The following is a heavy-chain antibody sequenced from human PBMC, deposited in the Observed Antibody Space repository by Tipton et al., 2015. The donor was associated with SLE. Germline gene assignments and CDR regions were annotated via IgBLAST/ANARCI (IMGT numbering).Heavy chain of an antibody. CDR2: AMSSGRT. CDR3: TLHSGSSLED. J-gene: IGHJ4*02. Sequence: TLSLTCTVSGSSIIIGPYYWRWIRQPAGKGLEWIGHAMSSGRTDYNPSLERRVTIATDMSKNQFSLTLTSVTAADTATYYCTLHSGSSLEDWGQGTLVTVSS. V-gene: IGHV4-61*09. CDR1: GSSIIIGPYY. D-gene: IGHD1-26*01.